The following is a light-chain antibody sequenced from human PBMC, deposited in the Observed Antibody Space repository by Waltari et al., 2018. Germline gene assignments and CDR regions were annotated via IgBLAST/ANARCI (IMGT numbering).Light chain of an antibody. J-gene: IGKJ1*01. Sequence: DIQMTQSPASLSASVGDRVTITCRASQSINTYLNWYQQKPEKAPKLLSYAASSLQSGVPSRFSGSGSGTEFSLTISSLQPEDFATYYCQQTYSTPPTFGQGTNVEIK. V-gene: IGKV1-39*01. CDR2: AAS. CDR3: QQTYSTPPT. CDR1: QSINTY.